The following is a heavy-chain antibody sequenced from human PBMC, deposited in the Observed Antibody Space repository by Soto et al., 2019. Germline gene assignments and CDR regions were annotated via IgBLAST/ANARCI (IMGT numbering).Heavy chain of an antibody. Sequence: SETLSLTCTVSGGSINNYYWSWIRQPPGKGLEWIGYIYYSGRTNYNPSLNSRVTISVDMSKNQFSLEVRSVTAADTAVYYCARDSRRAEQLVPHYYYGMGVWGQGTTVTVSS. CDR2: IYYSGRT. CDR3: ARDSRRAEQLVPHYYYGMGV. D-gene: IGHD6-13*01. J-gene: IGHJ6*02. CDR1: GGSINNYY. V-gene: IGHV4-59*01.